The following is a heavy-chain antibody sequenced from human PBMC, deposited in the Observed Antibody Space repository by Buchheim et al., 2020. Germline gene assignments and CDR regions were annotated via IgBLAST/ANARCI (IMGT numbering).Heavy chain of an antibody. CDR1: GGSFSGYY. D-gene: IGHD2-15*01. V-gene: IGHV4-34*01. Sequence: QVQLQQWGAGLLKPSETLSLTCAVYGGSFSGYYWSWIRQPPGKGLEWIGEINHSGSTNYNPSLKSGVTLSVDTSKNQFSLKLSSVAAADTAVYYCAREDDYHYYGMDVWGQGTT. CDR2: INHSGST. CDR3: AREDDYHYYGMDV. J-gene: IGHJ6*02.